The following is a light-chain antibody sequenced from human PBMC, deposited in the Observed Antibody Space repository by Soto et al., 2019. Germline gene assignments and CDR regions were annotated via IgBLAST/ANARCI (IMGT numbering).Light chain of an antibody. CDR1: QSINSY. V-gene: IGKV1-39*01. CDR3: QQSDVIPYT. CDR2: TTS. J-gene: IGKJ2*01. Sequence: DIQMTQSPSSLSASVGDRVTIACRASQSINSYLNWYQQKPGKAPKLLIYTTSNLQSGVPSRFSGSGSGTDFTLTISTLQPADCATYYCQQSDVIPYTFGQGTSLEIK.